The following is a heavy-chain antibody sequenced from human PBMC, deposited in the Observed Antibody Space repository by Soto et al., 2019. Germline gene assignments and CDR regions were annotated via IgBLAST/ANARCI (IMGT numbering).Heavy chain of an antibody. CDR3: ASKSSSWYGDDAFDI. CDR1: GGTFSSYR. V-gene: IGHV1-69*06. D-gene: IGHD6-13*01. CDR2: IVPIYRTA. Sequence: SVKVSCKASGGTFSSYRINWVRQAPGRGLEWVGGIVPIYRTANYAQKFQGRVTITADKSTSTAYMELSSLRSEDTAVYYCASKSSSWYGDDAFDIWGQGTMVTVSS. J-gene: IGHJ3*02.